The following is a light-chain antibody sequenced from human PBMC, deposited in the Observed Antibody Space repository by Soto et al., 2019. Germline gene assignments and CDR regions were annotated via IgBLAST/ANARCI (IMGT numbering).Light chain of an antibody. CDR2: DAS. CDR1: QSISSW. J-gene: IGKJ1*01. Sequence: EIQMTQSPSTLSASVGDRVTITCRASQSISSWLAWYQQKPGKAPKLLIYDASSLESGVPSRFSGSGSGTEFTLTISSLHPDDFATYYCQQYNSYSETFGQGTKVDIK. CDR3: QQYNSYSET. V-gene: IGKV1-5*01.